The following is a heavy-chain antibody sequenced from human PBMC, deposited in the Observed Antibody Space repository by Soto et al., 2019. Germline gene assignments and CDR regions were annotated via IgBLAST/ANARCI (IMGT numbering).Heavy chain of an antibody. D-gene: IGHD3-16*01. J-gene: IGHJ1*01. CDR2: IKDDGSDI. V-gene: IGHV3-7*01. CDR1: GFLFRNYW. CDR3: ATTLTTYDEYFQH. Sequence: GGSLRLSCAASGFLFRNYWMSWVRQSPGKGLEWVAHIKDDGSDIHYVDSVKDRFTISRDNAKSSLILQMNSLRTKDTAVYYCATTLTTYDEYFQHWGQGTPVTVSS.